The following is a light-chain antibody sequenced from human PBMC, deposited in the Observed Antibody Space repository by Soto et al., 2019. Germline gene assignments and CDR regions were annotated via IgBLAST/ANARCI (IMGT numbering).Light chain of an antibody. Sequence: DIQMPQSPSSVSASVGDRVTITCRASQSISSYLNWYQQKPGKAPKLLIYAASSLQSGVPSRFSGSGSGTDFTLTISSLQPEDFATYYCQQYGSSPLTFGGGTKVGIK. CDR2: AAS. J-gene: IGKJ4*01. CDR3: QQYGSSPLT. CDR1: QSISSY. V-gene: IGKV1-39*01.